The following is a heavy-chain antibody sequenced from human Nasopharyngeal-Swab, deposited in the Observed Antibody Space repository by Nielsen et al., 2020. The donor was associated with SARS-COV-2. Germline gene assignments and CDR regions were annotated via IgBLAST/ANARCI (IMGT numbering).Heavy chain of an antibody. J-gene: IGHJ3*02. V-gene: IGHV1-69*06. CDR3: ASLRGKVRGGARGAFDI. CDR2: IIPIFGTA. Sequence: SVKVSFKASGCTFSSYAISWVRQAPGQGLDWMGGIIPIFGTANYAQKFQGRVTLTADKSTSTAYMELSSLRSEDTAVYYCASLRGKVRGGARGAFDIWGQGTMVTVSS. CDR1: GCTFSSYA. D-gene: IGHD3-10*01.